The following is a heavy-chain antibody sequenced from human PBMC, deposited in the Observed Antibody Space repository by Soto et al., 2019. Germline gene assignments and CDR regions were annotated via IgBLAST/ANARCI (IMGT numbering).Heavy chain of an antibody. CDR2: INHSGST. V-gene: IGHV4-34*01. D-gene: IGHD5-12*01. J-gene: IGHJ4*02. CDR1: GGSFSGYY. CDR3: ARVISGDIDD. Sequence: GSLRLSCAVYGGSFSGYYWSWIRQPPGKGLEWIGEINHSGSTNYNPSLKSRVTISVDTSKNQFSLKLSSVTAADTAVYYCARVISGDIDDWGQGTLVTVSS.